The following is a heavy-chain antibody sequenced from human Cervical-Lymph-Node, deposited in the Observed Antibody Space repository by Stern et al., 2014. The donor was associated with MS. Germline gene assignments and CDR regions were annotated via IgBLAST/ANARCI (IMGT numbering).Heavy chain of an antibody. V-gene: IGHV1-69*01. Sequence: QVQLVQSGSEVKKPGSSVKVSCKASGGTFISYAISWVRQAPGQGLEWMGGLLPVFGPANYAQKFQGRVTITADESTSTAYMEMSSLRSEDTAVYYCTLDPYDNYGYWGQGTLVTVSS. CDR3: TLDPYDNYGY. D-gene: IGHD3-9*01. CDR2: LLPVFGPA. CDR1: GGTFISYA. J-gene: IGHJ4*02.